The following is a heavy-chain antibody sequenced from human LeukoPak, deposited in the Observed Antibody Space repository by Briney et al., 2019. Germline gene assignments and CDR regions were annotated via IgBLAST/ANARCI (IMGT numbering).Heavy chain of an antibody. V-gene: IGHV4-31*03. CDR1: GGSISSGGYY. J-gene: IGHJ6*02. Sequence: SETLSLTCTVSGGSISSGGYYWSWIRQHPGKGLEWIGYIYYSGSTYYNPSHKSRVTISVDTSKNQFSLKLSSVTAADTAVYYCARDHYYDSSGYYFGMDVWGQGTTVTVSS. D-gene: IGHD3-22*01. CDR2: IYYSGST. CDR3: ARDHYYDSSGYYFGMDV.